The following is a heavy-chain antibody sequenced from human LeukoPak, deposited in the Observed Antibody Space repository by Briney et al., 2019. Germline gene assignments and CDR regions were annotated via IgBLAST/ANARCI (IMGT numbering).Heavy chain of an antibody. D-gene: IGHD6-13*01. CDR2: ISAYNGNT. V-gene: IGHV1-18*01. Sequence: ASVKVSCKASGYTFTSYGISWVRQAPGQGLEWMGWISAYNGNTNYAQKFQGRVTMTRDMSTSTVYMELSSLRSEDTAVYYCARDRSIAASGRSWYFDLWGRGTLVTVSS. J-gene: IGHJ2*01. CDR3: ARDRSIAASGRSWYFDL. CDR1: GYTFTSYG.